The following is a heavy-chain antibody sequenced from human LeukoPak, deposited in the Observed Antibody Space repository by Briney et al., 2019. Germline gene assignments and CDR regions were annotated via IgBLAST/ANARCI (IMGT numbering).Heavy chain of an antibody. V-gene: IGHV1-2*02. Sequence: GASVKVSCKTSGYTFTGYYIHWVRQAPGQGLEWMGWINPTNGGKNSAQKFQGRVTMTRDTSISTAYMELSGLTSGDTAIYYCARQTIRPFDYWGQGTLVTVSA. J-gene: IGHJ4*02. CDR2: INPTNGGK. CDR3: ARQTIRPFDY. CDR1: GYTFTGYY. D-gene: IGHD3-9*01.